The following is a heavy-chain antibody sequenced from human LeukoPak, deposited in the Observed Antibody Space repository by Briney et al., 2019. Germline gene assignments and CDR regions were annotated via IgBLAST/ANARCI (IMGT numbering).Heavy chain of an antibody. CDR3: ARDYCSSTSCYASDDAFDI. Sequence: GGSLRLSCAASGFTFSSYSMNWVRQAPGKGLEWVSSISSSSSYIYYADSVKGRFIISRDNAKNSLYLQMNSLRAEDTAVYYCARDYCSSTSCYASDDAFDIWGQGTMVTVSS. V-gene: IGHV3-21*01. CDR1: GFTFSSYS. J-gene: IGHJ3*02. CDR2: ISSSSSYI. D-gene: IGHD2-2*01.